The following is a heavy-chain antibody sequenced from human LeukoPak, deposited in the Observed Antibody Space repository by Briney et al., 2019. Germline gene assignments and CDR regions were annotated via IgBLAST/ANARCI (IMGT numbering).Heavy chain of an antibody. CDR3: ARAWGTAGYDSSGYYSFHWFDP. J-gene: IGHJ5*02. CDR2: IYYSGST. D-gene: IGHD3-22*01. CDR1: GGSISSGDYY. V-gene: IGHV4-30-4*08. Sequence: SQTLSLTCTVSGGSISSGDYYWSWIRQPPGEGLEWIGYIYYSGSTNYNPSLKSRVTISVDTSKNQFSLKLSSVTAADTAVYYCARAWGTAGYDSSGYYSFHWFDPWGQGTLVTVSS.